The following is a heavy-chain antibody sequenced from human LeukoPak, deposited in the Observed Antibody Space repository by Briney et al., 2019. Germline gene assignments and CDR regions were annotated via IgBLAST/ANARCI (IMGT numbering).Heavy chain of an antibody. CDR3: ARELTQTKRWYGGNSVGARVGDAFDI. CDR1: GGSISSGGYY. CDR2: IYTSGST. Sequence: PSETLSLTCTVSGGSISSGGYYWRCIGQPPGKGLEWIGGIYTSGSTNYNPALKSRVAISVDTSNNQVSRKLSSVTAADTAVYYCARELTQTKRWYGGNSVGARVGDAFDIWGQGTMVTVSS. J-gene: IGHJ3*02. V-gene: IGHV4-61*02. D-gene: IGHD4-23*01.